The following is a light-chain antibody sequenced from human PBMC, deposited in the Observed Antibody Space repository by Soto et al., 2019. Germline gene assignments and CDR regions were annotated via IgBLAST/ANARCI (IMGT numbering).Light chain of an antibody. V-gene: IGLV1-51*01. CDR1: TSNIEDNY. CDR3: GTWDRSLSAYV. Sequence: QAVVTQPPSVSAAPRQKVTISCSGSTSNIEDNYVSWYQQLPGTAPRLLIYDNDERPAGIPDRFSGSKSGTSATLDITGLQTGDEADYYCGTWDRSLSAYVFGTGTKLTVL. CDR2: DND. J-gene: IGLJ1*01.